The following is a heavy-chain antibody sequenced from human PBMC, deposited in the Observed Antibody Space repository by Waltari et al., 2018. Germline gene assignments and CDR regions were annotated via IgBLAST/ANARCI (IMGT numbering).Heavy chain of an antibody. Sequence: QLQLQESGPGLVMPSQTLSLTCVVSGGPISYGRYSWNWIRQSPGEGLEWIGYVFHTGDTYYIPSFQSRVNISLDRANSQFSLRLSSVTAADTALYYCARDALVDDGFHIWGQGTKVTVSS. J-gene: IGHJ3*02. CDR2: VFHTGDT. CDR1: GGPISYGRYS. V-gene: IGHV4-30-2*06. CDR3: ARDALVDDGFHI.